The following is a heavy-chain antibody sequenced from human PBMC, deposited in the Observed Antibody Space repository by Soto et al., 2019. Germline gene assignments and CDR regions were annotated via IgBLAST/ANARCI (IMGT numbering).Heavy chain of an antibody. CDR2: IYSGGST. CDR3: ARAGAFTFGGVIVKRAFDI. Sequence: PGGSLRLSCAASGFTVSSNYMSWVRQAPGKGLEWVSVIYSGGSTYYADSVKGRFTISRHNSKNTLYLQMNSLRAEDTAVYYCARAGAFTFGGVIVKRAFDIWGQGTMVTVSS. J-gene: IGHJ3*02. D-gene: IGHD3-16*02. V-gene: IGHV3-53*04. CDR1: GFTVSSNY.